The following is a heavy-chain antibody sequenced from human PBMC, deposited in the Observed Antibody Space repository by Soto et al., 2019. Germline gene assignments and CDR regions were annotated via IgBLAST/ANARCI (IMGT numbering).Heavy chain of an antibody. CDR1: GYTFSNDW. CDR2: IKEDGSEK. V-gene: IGHV3-7*01. CDR3: SRDVVVGAKALNY. D-gene: IGHD2-15*01. J-gene: IGHJ4*02. Sequence: GGSLRLSCAASGYTFSNDWMTWFRQAPGEGLEWVANIKEDGSEKHYVDSVKGRFTISIDNAKNSLYLQMNSLRVEDTAVYFCSRDVVVGAKALNYWGQGALVTVSS.